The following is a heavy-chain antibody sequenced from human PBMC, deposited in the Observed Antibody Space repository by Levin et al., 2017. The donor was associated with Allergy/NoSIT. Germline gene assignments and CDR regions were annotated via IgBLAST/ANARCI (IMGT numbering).Heavy chain of an antibody. J-gene: IGHJ4*02. Sequence: PGGSLRLSCAASGFTFSSYAMSWVRQAPGKGLEWVSGISDSGGYTYYADSVKGRFTISRDNSKNTLYLQMNTLRAEDTAVYYCAKDDSGYDSWGGPFDYWGQGTLVTVSS. CDR3: AKDDSGYDSWGGPFDY. D-gene: IGHD5-12*01. CDR2: ISDSGGYT. CDR1: GFTFSSYA. V-gene: IGHV3-23*01.